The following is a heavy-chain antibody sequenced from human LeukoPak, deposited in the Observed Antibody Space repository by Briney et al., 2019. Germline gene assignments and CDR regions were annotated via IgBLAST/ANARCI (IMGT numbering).Heavy chain of an antibody. V-gene: IGHV1-18*04. CDR2: ISAYNGNT. CDR3: ARGSRYFDWLLYGDFDY. CDR1: GYTFTSYG. Sequence: ASVKVSCKASGYTFTSYGIIWVRQAPGQGLEWMGWISAYNGNTNYAQKFQGRVTMTTDTPTSTAYLELRSLISDDTAVYYCARGSRYFDWLLYGDFDYWGQGTLVTVSS. D-gene: IGHD3-9*01. J-gene: IGHJ4*02.